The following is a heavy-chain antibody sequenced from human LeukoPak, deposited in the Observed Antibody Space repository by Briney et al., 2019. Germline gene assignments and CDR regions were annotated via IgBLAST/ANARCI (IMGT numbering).Heavy chain of an antibody. Sequence: GGSLRLSCAASGFTFSSYSMNWVRQAPGKGLEWVSYISSSSSTIYYADSVKGRFTISRDNAKNSLYLQMNSLRAEDTAVYYCARERPSSGWSIDYWGQGTLVTVSS. CDR3: ARERPSSGWSIDY. CDR1: GFTFSSYS. J-gene: IGHJ4*02. D-gene: IGHD6-19*01. CDR2: ISSSSSTI. V-gene: IGHV3-48*04.